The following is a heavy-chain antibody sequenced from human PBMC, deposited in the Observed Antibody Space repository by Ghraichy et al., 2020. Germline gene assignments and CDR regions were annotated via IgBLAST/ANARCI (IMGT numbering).Heavy chain of an antibody. J-gene: IGHJ3*02. CDR1: GGTFSSYA. CDR3: ASGTNWNYAFDI. D-gene: IGHD1-1*01. V-gene: IGHV1-69*13. Sequence: SVKVSCKASGGTFSSYAISWVRQAPGQGLEWMGGIIPIFGTANYAQKFQGRVTITADESTSTAYMELSSLRSEDTAVYYCASGTNWNYAFDIWGQGTMVTVSS. CDR2: IIPIFGTA.